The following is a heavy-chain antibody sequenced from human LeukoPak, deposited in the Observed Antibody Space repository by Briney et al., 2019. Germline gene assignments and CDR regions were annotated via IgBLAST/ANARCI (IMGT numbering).Heavy chain of an antibody. Sequence: PGGSLRLSCAASGFTFSSYWMHWVRQAPGKGLVWVSRINSDGSSTSYADSVKGRFTISRDNAKNTLYLQMNSLRAEDTAVYYCARGTAARPGWFDPWGQGTLVTVSS. CDR2: INSDGSST. CDR1: GFTFSSYW. J-gene: IGHJ5*02. CDR3: ARGTAARPGWFDP. V-gene: IGHV3-74*01. D-gene: IGHD6-6*01.